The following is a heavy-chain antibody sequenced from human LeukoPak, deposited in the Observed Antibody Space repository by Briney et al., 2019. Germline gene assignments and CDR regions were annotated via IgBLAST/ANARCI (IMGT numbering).Heavy chain of an antibody. CDR2: INPSGGST. J-gene: IGHJ4*02. V-gene: IGHV1-46*01. CDR3: AREGQDRSSWYRGYYFDY. CDR1: GYTFTSYY. Sequence: ASVKVSCKASGYTFTSYYTHWVRQAPGQGLEWMGIINPSGGSTSYAQKFQGRVTMTRDTSTSAVYMELSSLRSEDTAVYYCAREGQDRSSWYRGYYFDYWGQGTLVTVSS. D-gene: IGHD6-13*01.